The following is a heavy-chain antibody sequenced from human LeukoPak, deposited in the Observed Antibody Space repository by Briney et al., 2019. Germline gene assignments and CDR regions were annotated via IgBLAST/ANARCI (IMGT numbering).Heavy chain of an antibody. V-gene: IGHV3-74*01. CDR2: IKSDGITI. CDR3: LRDLNWSLDQ. D-gene: IGHD1-20*01. CDR1: GFTLSSYS. J-gene: IGHJ4*02. Sequence: GGSLRLSCAASGFTLSSYSMNWVRQAPGKGLVWVSRIKSDGITITYADSVKGRFTISRDNAKNTLYLQMNSLRAEDTAVYYCLRDLNWSLDQWGQGTMVTVSS.